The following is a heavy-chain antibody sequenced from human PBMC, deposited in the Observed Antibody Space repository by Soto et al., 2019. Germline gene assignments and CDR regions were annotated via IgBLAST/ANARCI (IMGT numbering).Heavy chain of an antibody. Sequence: QVQLVQSGAEVKKPGSSVKVSCKASGGTFSSYAISWVRQAPGQGLEWMGGIIPIFGTANYAQKFQGRVTSTADESTSTAYMELSSLRSEDTAVYYCARGLDSSGYYNYYYGMDVWGQGTTVTVSS. D-gene: IGHD3-22*01. J-gene: IGHJ6*02. CDR2: IIPIFGTA. V-gene: IGHV1-69*01. CDR3: ARGLDSSGYYNYYYGMDV. CDR1: GGTFSSYA.